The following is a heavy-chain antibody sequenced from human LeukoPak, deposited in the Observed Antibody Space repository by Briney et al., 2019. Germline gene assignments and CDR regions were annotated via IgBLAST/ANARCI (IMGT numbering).Heavy chain of an antibody. D-gene: IGHD3-22*01. CDR3: AKDRASPYYYDSSGYLDY. V-gene: IGHV3-30*18. J-gene: IGHJ4*02. CDR1: GFTFSSYG. Sequence: GRSLRLSCAASGFTFSSYGMHWVRQAPGKGLEWVAVISYDGSNKYYADSVKGRFTISRDNSKNTLYLQMNSPRAEDTAVYYSAKDRASPYYYDSSGYLDYWGQGTLVTVSS. CDR2: ISYDGSNK.